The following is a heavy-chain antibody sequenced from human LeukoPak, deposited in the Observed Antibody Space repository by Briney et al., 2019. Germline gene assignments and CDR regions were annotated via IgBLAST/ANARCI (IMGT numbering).Heavy chain of an antibody. J-gene: IGHJ6*02. CDR3: ASGSTGTDYYYYGMDV. V-gene: IGHV1-18*04. Sequence: ASVKVSCKASGYTFTGYYMHWVRQAPGQGLEWMGWISAYNGNTNYAQKLQGRVTMTTDTSTSTAYMELRSLRSDDTAVYYCASGSTGTDYYYYGMDVWGQGTTVTVSS. CDR1: GYTFTGYY. CDR2: ISAYNGNT. D-gene: IGHD1-1*01.